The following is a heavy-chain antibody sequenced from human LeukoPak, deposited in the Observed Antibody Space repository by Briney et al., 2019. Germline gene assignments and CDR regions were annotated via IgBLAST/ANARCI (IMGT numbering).Heavy chain of an antibody. V-gene: IGHV1-18*01. Sequence: ASVKVSCKASGYTFTSYGISWVRQAPGQGLEWMGWISAYNGNTNYAQKLQGRVTMTTDTSTSTAYMELRSLRSDYTAVYYCARTLITMIVVVNGMDVWGQGTTVTVSS. J-gene: IGHJ6*02. CDR1: GYTFTSYG. D-gene: IGHD3-22*01. CDR2: ISAYNGNT. CDR3: ARTLITMIVVVNGMDV.